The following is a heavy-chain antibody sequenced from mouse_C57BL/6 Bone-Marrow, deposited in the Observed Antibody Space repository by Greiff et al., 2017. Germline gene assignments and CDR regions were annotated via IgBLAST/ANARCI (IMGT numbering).Heavy chain of an antibody. J-gene: IGHJ4*01. CDR2: IDPSDSYT. Sequence: VQLQQPGAELVMPGASVKLSCKASGYTFTSYWMHWVKQRPGQGLEWIGEIDPSDSYTNYNQKFKGKSTLTVDKSSSTAYMQLSSLTSEDSAVYYCARFTTVVARDAMDYWGQGTSVTVSS. V-gene: IGHV1-69*01. CDR3: ARFTTVVARDAMDY. D-gene: IGHD1-1*01. CDR1: GYTFTSYW.